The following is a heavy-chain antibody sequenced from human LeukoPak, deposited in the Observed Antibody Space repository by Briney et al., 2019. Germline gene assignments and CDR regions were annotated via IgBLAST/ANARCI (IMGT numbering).Heavy chain of an antibody. D-gene: IGHD2-2*01. Sequence: GGSLRLSCAASGFTFGSFAMSWVRQAPGKGLEWVSAISGSGSSPYYADSVKGRFTISRDNSKSTLYLQMNSLRAGDTAVYYCAKDSGPWGYCTTTSCYFAYWGQGALVTVSS. CDR3: AKDSGPWGYCTTTSCYFAY. CDR2: ISGSGSSP. J-gene: IGHJ4*02. V-gene: IGHV3-23*01. CDR1: GFTFGSFA.